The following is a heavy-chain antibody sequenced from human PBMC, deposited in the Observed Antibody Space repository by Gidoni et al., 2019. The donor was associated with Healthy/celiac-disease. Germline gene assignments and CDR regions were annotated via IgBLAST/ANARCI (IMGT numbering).Heavy chain of an antibody. CDR2: IYYSGST. V-gene: IGHV4-59*08. J-gene: IGHJ4*02. D-gene: IGHD2-15*01. Sequence: QVQLQESGPGLVKPSETLSLTCTVSGGSISSYYWSWIRQPPGKGLEWIGYIYYSGSTNYNPSLKSRVTISVDTSKNQFSLKLSSVTAADTAVYYCAGTRTYSLFDYWGQGTLVTVSS. CDR3: AGTRTYSLFDY. CDR1: GGSISSYY.